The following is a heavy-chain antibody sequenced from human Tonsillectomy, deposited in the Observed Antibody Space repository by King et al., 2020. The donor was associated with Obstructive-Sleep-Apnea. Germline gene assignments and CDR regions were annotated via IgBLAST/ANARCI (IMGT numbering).Heavy chain of an antibody. V-gene: IGHV3-21*04. CDR1: GFTFTNYR. CDR2: ISSSSDYI. Sequence: VQLVESGGGLVKPGGSLRLSCAASGFTFTNYRMNWVRQAPGKGLEWVSSISSSSDYIYYADSVKGRFTISRDNAKNSLYLQMNSLRGEDTAVYYCARFLESLGTYYSHPFDSWGQGTLVTVSS. J-gene: IGHJ4*02. CDR3: ARFLESLGTYYSHPFDS. D-gene: IGHD3-10*01.